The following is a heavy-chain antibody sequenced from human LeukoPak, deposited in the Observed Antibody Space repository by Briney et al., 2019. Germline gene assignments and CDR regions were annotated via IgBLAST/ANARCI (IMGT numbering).Heavy chain of an antibody. CDR1: DDSISDYY. CDR3: ASAYSSSPGCFDY. V-gene: IGHV4-59*08. Sequence: SETLSLTCTVSDDSISDYYRGWIRQPPGKGLEWIGYIHNSGTSTYNLSLKSRVTISADTSKNQFSLKLSSVTAADTAVYYCASAYSSSPGCFDYWGQGTLVTVSS. J-gene: IGHJ4*02. CDR2: IHNSGTS. D-gene: IGHD6-6*01.